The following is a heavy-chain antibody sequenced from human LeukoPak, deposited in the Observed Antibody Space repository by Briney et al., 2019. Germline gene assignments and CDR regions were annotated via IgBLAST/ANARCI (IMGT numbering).Heavy chain of an antibody. CDR3: ARESFYDSVDY. CDR2: TNTNTGNP. CDR1: GYTFTSYA. Sequence: ASVKVSCKASGYTFTSYAMNWVRQAPGQGLEWMGWTNTNTGNPTFAQGFTGRFVFSLDTSVNTAYLQISSLKSEDTAVYYCARESFYDSVDYWGQGTLVTVSS. D-gene: IGHD3-3*01. J-gene: IGHJ4*02. V-gene: IGHV7-4-1*02.